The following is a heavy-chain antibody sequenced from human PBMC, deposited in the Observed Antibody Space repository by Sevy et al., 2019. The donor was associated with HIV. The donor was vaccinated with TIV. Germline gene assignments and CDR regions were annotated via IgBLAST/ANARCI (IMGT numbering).Heavy chain of an antibody. V-gene: IGHV3-30*01. CDR3: ARDRGEILSSAFDY. CDR2: ISYDGRNN. Sequence: YLRLSCAASGFTFSDYRMHWVRQAPGKGLERVAVISYDGRNNNYNADSVKGRFTISRDNSKNTVYLHMNSLRAEDTAIYYCARDRGEILSSAFDYWGQGTLVTVSS. CDR1: GFTFSDYR. D-gene: IGHD3-16*01. J-gene: IGHJ4*02.